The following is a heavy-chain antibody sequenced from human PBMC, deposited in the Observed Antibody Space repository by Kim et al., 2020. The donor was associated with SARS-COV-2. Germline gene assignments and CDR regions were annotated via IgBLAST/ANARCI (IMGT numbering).Heavy chain of an antibody. J-gene: IGHJ4*02. Sequence: SETLSLTCTVSGGSISSGGYYWSWIRQPPGKGLEWIGYIYYSGSTYYNPSLKSRVTISVDASKNQFSLKLSSVTAADTAVYYCVRDEQGSGYYFDCWGQGTLVTVSS. CDR2: IYYSGST. D-gene: IGHD3-22*01. CDR1: GGSISSGGYY. CDR3: VRDEQGSGYYFDC. V-gene: IGHV4-31*03.